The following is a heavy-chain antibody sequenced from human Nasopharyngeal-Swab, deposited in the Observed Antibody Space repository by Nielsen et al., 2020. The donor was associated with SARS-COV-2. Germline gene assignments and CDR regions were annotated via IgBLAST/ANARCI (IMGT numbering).Heavy chain of an antibody. CDR1: GYTFTSYY. J-gene: IGHJ5*02. Sequence: ASVKVSCKASGYTFTSYYMHWVRQAPGQGLEWMGWISVYNGNTNYAQNLQGRVTMTTDTSTSTAYMELRSLRSGDTAVYYCARFSPSLYCNSPTCLATWFDPWGQGTLVTVSS. V-gene: IGHV1-18*04. D-gene: IGHD2-2*01. CDR3: ARFSPSLYCNSPTCLATWFDP. CDR2: ISVYNGNT.